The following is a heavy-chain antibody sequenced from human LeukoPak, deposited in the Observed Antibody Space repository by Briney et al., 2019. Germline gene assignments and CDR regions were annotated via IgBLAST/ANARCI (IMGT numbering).Heavy chain of an antibody. V-gene: IGHV4-34*01. CDR1: GGSFSGYY. CDR2: INHSGST. CDR3: ARALGGYGYYYYYMDV. Sequence: SETLSLTCAVYGGSFSGYYWSWIRQPPGKGLEWIGEINHSGSTNYNPSLKSRVTISVDASKNQFSLKLSSVTAADTAVYYCARALGGYGYYYYYMDVWGKGTTVTVSS. J-gene: IGHJ6*03. D-gene: IGHD5-12*01.